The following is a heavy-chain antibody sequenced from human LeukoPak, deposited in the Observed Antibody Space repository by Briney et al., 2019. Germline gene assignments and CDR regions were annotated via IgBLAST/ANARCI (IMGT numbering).Heavy chain of an antibody. V-gene: IGHV3-20*04. CDR1: GFTFDDYG. D-gene: IGHD1-26*01. Sequence: GGSLRLSCAASGFTFDDYGMSWVRQAPGKGLEWVSGINWNGGSTGYADSVKGRFTISRDNAKNSLYLQMNSLRAEDTALYYCARAGKVGATHYYYYYYMDVWGKGTTVTVSS. CDR2: INWNGGST. CDR3: ARAGKVGATHYYYYYYMDV. J-gene: IGHJ6*03.